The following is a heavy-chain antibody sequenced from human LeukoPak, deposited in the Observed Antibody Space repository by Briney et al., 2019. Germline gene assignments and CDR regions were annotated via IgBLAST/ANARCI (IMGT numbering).Heavy chain of an antibody. J-gene: IGHJ5*02. CDR3: ARHEIVVVPAAILCGWFDP. D-gene: IGHD2-2*02. CDR1: GGSISSSSYY. V-gene: IGHV4-39*01. Sequence: SETLSLTCTVSGGSISSSSYYWGWIRQPPGKGLEWIGSIYYSGSTYYNPSLKSRVTISVDTSRNQFSLKLSSVTAADTAVYYCARHEIVVVPAAILCGWFDPWGQGTLVTVSS. CDR2: IYYSGST.